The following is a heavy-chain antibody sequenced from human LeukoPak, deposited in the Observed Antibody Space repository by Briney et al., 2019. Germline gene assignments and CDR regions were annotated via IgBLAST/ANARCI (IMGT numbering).Heavy chain of an antibody. CDR1: GFTFSSYA. J-gene: IGHJ6*02. CDR3: AKGLAAAGQHYYYYYGMDV. D-gene: IGHD6-13*01. Sequence: GGSLRLSCAASGFTFSSYAMSWVRQAPGKGLEWVSAISGSGGSTYYADSVKGRFTISRDNSKNTLYLQMNSLRAEDTAVYYCAKGLAAAGQHYYYYYGMDVWGQGTTVTVSS. V-gene: IGHV3-23*01. CDR2: ISGSGGST.